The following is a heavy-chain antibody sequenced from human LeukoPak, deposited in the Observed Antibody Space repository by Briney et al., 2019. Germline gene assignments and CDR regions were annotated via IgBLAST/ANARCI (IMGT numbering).Heavy chain of an antibody. CDR2: ISSSSSYI. Sequence: GGSLRLSCAASGFSFSDYSMNWVRQAPGKGLDWVSSISSSSSYIYYADSVKGRFTISRDNAKNSLHLQMNSLRVEDTAVYYCARHDWFAPWGQGTLVTVSS. V-gene: IGHV3-21*04. J-gene: IGHJ5*02. CDR1: GFSFSDYS. CDR3: ARHDWFAP.